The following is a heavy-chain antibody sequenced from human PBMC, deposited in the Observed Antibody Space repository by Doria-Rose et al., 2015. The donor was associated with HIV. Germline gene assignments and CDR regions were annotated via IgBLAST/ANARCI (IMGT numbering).Heavy chain of an antibody. CDR2: ISSSSEYI. D-gene: IGHD3-22*01. CDR3: ARDHYDSGGYYSD. Sequence: GKPGGSLRLSCAASGFTFSRSSMNWVRQAPGKGLEWVSSISSSSEYIYYVDSVQGRFTISRDNAKNSVYLQMNSLRTEDTAVYYCARDHYDSGGYYSDWGQGTLVGVSS. V-gene: IGHV3-21*03. CDR1: GFTFSRSS. J-gene: IGHJ4*02.